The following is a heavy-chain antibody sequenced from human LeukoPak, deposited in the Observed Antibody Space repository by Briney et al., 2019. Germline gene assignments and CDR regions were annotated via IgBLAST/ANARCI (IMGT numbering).Heavy chain of an antibody. J-gene: IGHJ6*02. CDR3: ARDDHYYGSGSYFKVDYYGMDV. V-gene: IGHV3-33*08. D-gene: IGHD3-10*01. Sequence: GGSLRLSCEASGFTFRGFDMNWVRQAPGKGLEWVAVIWYDGSNKYYADSVKGRFTISRDNSKNTLYLQMNSLRAEDTAVYYCARDDHYYGSGSYFKVDYYGMDVWGQGTTVTVSS. CDR2: IWYDGSNK. CDR1: GFTFRGFD.